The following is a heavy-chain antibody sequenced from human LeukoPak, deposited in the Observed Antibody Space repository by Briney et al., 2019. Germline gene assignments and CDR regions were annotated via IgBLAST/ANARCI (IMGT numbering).Heavy chain of an antibody. CDR1: GFTFSSYA. CDR2: IYSGGST. Sequence: GGSLRLSCAASGFTFSSYAMSWVRQAPGKGLEWVSVIYSGGSTYYADSVEGRFIISRDNSKNTLYLQMNSLRAEDTAVYYCARERVRSFDYWGQGTLVTVSS. CDR3: ARERVRSFDY. V-gene: IGHV3-66*01. J-gene: IGHJ4*02.